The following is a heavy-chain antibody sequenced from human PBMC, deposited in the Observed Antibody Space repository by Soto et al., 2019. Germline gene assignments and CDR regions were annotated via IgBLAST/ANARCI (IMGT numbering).Heavy chain of an antibody. D-gene: IGHD6-13*01. CDR1: GGTFSSYT. V-gene: IGHV1-69*08. Sequence: QVQLVQSGAEVKKPGSSVKVSCKASGGTFSSYTISWVRQAPGQGLEWMGRIIPILGIANYAQKFQGRLTITADKTTRTADMEQSSSRSEDTAVYYCARDRQQLVRSRENWYFDLWGRRTLVTFAS. CDR3: ARDRQQLVRSRENWYFDL. J-gene: IGHJ2*01. CDR2: IIPILGIA.